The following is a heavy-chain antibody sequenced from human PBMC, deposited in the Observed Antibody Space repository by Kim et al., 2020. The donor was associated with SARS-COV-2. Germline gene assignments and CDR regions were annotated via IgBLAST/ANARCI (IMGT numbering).Heavy chain of an antibody. D-gene: IGHD2-15*01. V-gene: IGHV4-34*01. CDR1: GGSFSGYY. J-gene: IGHJ4*02. Sequence: SETLSLTCAVYGGSFSGYYWSWIRQPPGKGLEWIGEINHSGSTNYNPSLKSRVTISVDTSKNQFSLKLSSVTAADTAVYYCARGRIVVVVAAYFDYWGQGTLVTVSS. CDR2: INHSGST. CDR3: ARGRIVVVVAAYFDY.